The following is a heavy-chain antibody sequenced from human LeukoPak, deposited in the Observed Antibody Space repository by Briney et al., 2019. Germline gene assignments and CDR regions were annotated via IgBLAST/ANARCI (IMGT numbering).Heavy chain of an antibody. Sequence: SETLSLTCTVSGGSISSSSYYWGWIRQPPGKGLEWIGSIYYSGSTYYNPSLKSRVTISVDTSKNQFSLKLSSVTAADTAVYYCARGKEYSSSARRYNWFDPWGQGTLVTVSS. V-gene: IGHV4-39*07. CDR2: IYYSGST. J-gene: IGHJ5*02. CDR1: GGSISSSSYY. CDR3: ARGKEYSSSARRYNWFDP. D-gene: IGHD6-6*01.